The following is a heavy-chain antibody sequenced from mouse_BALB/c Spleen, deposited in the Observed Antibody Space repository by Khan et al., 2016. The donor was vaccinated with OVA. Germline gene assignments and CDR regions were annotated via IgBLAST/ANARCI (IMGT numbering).Heavy chain of an antibody. CDR2: ISSGGHYT. CDR3: ARLAYYYNSEGFAY. J-gene: IGHJ3*01. D-gene: IGHD1-1*01. Sequence: EVQLVESGGDLVKPGGSLKLSCAASGFTFSTYGMSWVRQTPDKRLECVATISSGGHYTYYPDSVKGRFTISRDNAKSTLYLQMSSLKSEDTAIYYCARLAYYYNSEGFAYWGQGTLVTVSA. V-gene: IGHV5-6*01. CDR1: GFTFSTYG.